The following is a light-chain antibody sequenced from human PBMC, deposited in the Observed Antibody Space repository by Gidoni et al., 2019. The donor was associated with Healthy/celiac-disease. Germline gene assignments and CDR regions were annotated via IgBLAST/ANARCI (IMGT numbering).Light chain of an antibody. J-gene: IGKJ2*01. CDR3: QQRSNWPLST. CDR1: QSVSSY. Sequence: EIVLTQSPATLSLSPGERANLSCRASQSVSSYLAWYQQKPGQAPRLLIYDASNRATGIPARFSGSGSGTDFTLTISSLEPEDFAVYYCQQRSNWPLSTFGQGTKLEIK. V-gene: IGKV3-11*01. CDR2: DAS.